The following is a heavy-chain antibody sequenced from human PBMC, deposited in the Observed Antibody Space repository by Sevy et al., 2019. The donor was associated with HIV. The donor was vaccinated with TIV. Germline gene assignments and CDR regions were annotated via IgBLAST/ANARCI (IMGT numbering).Heavy chain of an antibody. J-gene: IGHJ4*02. V-gene: IGHV3-23*01. CDR2: ISGSGGST. CDR3: AKGGYDYVWGSYRYYYFDY. Sequence: GGSLRLSCAASGFTFSSYAMSWVRQAPGKGLEWVSAISGSGGSTYYADSVKGRFTISRDNSKNTLYLQMNSLRAEDTAVYYCAKGGYDYVWGSYRYYYFDYWGQRTLVTVSS. CDR1: GFTFSSYA. D-gene: IGHD3-16*02.